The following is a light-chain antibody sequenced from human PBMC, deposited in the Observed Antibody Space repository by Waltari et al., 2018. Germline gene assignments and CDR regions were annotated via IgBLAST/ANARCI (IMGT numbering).Light chain of an antibody. Sequence: DIQMTQSPSTLSASVGDRVTITCRASQSIGRWLAWYQEKPGKAPKLLIYKASTLESVVPSRFSGSGSETEFTLTINSLQPDDFATYYCQQNRPNFPLTFGGGTKVEIK. V-gene: IGKV1-5*03. CDR2: KAS. CDR1: QSIGRW. CDR3: QQNRPNFPLT. J-gene: IGKJ4*01.